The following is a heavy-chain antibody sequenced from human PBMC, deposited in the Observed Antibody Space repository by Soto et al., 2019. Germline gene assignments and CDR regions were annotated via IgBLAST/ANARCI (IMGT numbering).Heavy chain of an antibody. CDR2: IYSAGSTT. J-gene: IGHJ4*02. V-gene: IGHV3-74*01. Sequence: GGSLILSCTASGLPLINYRMHLVSKATGKGLVWVSRIYSAGSTTNYADSVKGRFTISRDNTKNTMYLQMNSLRAEDTATYYCARDPGYSGHDWRFDSWGQGVLVTVPS. CDR3: ARDPGYSGHDWRFDS. CDR1: GLPLINYR. D-gene: IGHD5-12*01.